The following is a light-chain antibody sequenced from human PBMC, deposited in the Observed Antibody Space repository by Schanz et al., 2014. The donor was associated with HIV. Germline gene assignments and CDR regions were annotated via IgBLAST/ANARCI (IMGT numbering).Light chain of an antibody. J-gene: IGLJ1*01. CDR3: QSYDSSLSGSRV. CDR2: EVA. Sequence: QSALTQPPSASGSPGQSVTISCTGTSSDVGGYDYVSWYQQHPGKAPQLIIFEVAKRPSGVPDRFSGSKSGTSASLAITGLQAEDEADYYCQSYDSSLSGSRVFGTGTKLTVL. CDR1: SSDVGGYDY. V-gene: IGLV2-8*01.